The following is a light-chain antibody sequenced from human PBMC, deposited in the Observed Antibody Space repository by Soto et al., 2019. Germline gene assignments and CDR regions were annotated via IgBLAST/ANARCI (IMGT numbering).Light chain of an antibody. CDR3: SSYTSSNTFV. Sequence: QSALTQPASATESDGQSITISCTGTSSDVGGYNYVSWYQQRPGKAPKLIIYDVTNRPSGVSNRFSGSKSDHTASLTISGLQGDDEADYYCSSYTSSNTFVFGTGTKLTVL. CDR1: SSDVGGYNY. CDR2: DVT. V-gene: IGLV2-14*01. J-gene: IGLJ1*01.